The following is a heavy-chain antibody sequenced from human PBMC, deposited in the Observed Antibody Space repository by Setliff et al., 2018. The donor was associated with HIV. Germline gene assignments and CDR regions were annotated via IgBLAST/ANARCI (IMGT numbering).Heavy chain of an antibody. CDR2: IHVANSDT. V-gene: IGHV5-51*01. CDR3: ARGFGSSWGGNYYYYYMDV. Sequence: GESLKISCKGSGYKFINYWIGWVRQMPGTGLEWMGIIHVANSDTNYNPSLKSRVTISVDTSKNQFSLRLSSVTAADTAVYYCARGFGSSWGGNYYYYYMDVWGKGTTVTVSS. J-gene: IGHJ6*03. CDR1: GYKFINYW. D-gene: IGHD6-13*01.